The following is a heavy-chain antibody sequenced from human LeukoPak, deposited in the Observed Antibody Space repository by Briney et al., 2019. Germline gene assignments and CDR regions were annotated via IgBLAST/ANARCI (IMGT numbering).Heavy chain of an antibody. CDR2: TCYRSKWYN. CDR3: ARDKGGSGYDHLDS. V-gene: IGHV6-1*01. D-gene: IGHD5-12*01. Sequence: SQTLPLTCAISGDSVSTNSAAWNWIRQSPSRGLEWLGRTCYRSKWYNDYAVSVKSRITINPDTSKNQFSLQLNSVTPEDTAVYYCARDKGGSGYDHLDSWGQGTLVTVSS. J-gene: IGHJ4*02. CDR1: GDSVSTNSAA.